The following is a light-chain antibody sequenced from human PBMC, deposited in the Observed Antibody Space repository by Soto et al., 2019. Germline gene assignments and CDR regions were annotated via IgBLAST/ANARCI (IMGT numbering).Light chain of an antibody. Sequence: QSVLTQPPSASGSPGQSVTISCTGTSSDVGGYNYVSWYQQHPGKAPKLMIYEVTKRPSGVPDRFSGSKSGNTASLTVSGLQAEDEGDYYCSSYAGTHNFGVFGTGTKLTVL. CDR2: EVT. CDR3: SSYAGTHNFGV. CDR1: SSDVGGYNY. J-gene: IGLJ1*01. V-gene: IGLV2-8*01.